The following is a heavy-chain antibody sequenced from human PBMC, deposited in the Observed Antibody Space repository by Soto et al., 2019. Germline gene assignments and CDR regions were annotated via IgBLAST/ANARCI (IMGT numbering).Heavy chain of an antibody. CDR2: IYHSGST. Sequence: QVQLQESGPGLVKPSGTLSLTCAVSSGSISSSNWWSWVRQPPGKGLEWIGEIYHSGSTNYNPALTSRVTISVDKSKNQFSLKLSSVTAADTAVYYCARDAGATSFGAFDIWGQGTMVTVSS. CDR1: SGSISSSNW. CDR3: ARDAGATSFGAFDI. D-gene: IGHD1-26*01. J-gene: IGHJ3*02. V-gene: IGHV4-4*02.